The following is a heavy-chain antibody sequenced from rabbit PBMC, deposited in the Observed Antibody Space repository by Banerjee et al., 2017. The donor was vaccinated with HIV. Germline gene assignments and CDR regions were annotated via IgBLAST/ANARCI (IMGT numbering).Heavy chain of an antibody. D-gene: IGHD6-1*01. CDR3: ASEDGYGVYGYGAFDS. Sequence: QSLEESGGDLVKPGASLTLTCTASGFSFSGNYYMCWVRQAPGKGLEWVACIDSGYTQYASWAKGRFTISKTSSTTVTLQMTSLTAADTATYFCASEDGYGVYGYGAFDSWGPGTLVTVS. V-gene: IGHV1S40*01. CDR1: GFSFSGNYY. J-gene: IGHJ2*01. CDR2: IDSGYT.